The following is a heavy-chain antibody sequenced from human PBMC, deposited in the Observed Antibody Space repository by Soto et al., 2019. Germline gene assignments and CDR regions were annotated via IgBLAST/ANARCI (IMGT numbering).Heavy chain of an antibody. CDR2: IYHSGST. D-gene: IGHD6-13*01. V-gene: IGHV4-30-2*01. CDR1: GGSISSGGYS. CDR3: AREPMAAAGIPYYYYGMDV. Sequence: PSETLSLTCAVSGGSISSGGYSWSWIRQPPGKGLEWIGYIYHSGSTYYNPSLKRRVTISVDRSKNQFSLKLSSVTAADTAVYYCAREPMAAAGIPYYYYGMDVWGQGTTVTVSS. J-gene: IGHJ6*02.